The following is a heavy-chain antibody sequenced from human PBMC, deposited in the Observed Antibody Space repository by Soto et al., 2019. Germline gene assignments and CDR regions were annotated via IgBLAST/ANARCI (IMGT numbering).Heavy chain of an antibody. V-gene: IGHV3-30-3*01. CDR2: ISYDGSNK. CDR1: GFTFSSYA. D-gene: IGHD3-3*01. J-gene: IGHJ4*02. Sequence: GGSLRLSCAASGFTFSSYAMHWVRQAPGKGLEWVAVISYDGSNKYYADSVKGRFTISRDNSKNTLYLQMNSLRAEDTAVYYCARVGYDFCFDYWGKGALVTVSS. CDR3: ARVGYDFCFDY.